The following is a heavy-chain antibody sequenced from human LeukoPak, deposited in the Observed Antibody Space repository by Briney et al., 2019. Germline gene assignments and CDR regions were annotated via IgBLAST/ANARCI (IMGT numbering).Heavy chain of an antibody. D-gene: IGHD3-9*01. CDR3: ARDFDWLLYDY. J-gene: IGHJ4*01. Sequence: GGSLRLSCAASGFTFSSYVMHWVRQAPGKGLVWVSRINTDGSVTSYADSVRGRFTVSRDDAMDTLYLQMNSLRAEDTAVYYCARDFDWLLYDYWGHETLVTVSS. CDR1: GFTFSSYV. V-gene: IGHV3-74*01. CDR2: INTDGSVT.